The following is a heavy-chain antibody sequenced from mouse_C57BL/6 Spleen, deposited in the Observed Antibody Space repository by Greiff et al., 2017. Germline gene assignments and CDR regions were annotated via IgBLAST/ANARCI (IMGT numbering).Heavy chain of an antibody. CDR1: GYTFTSYW. J-gene: IGHJ2*01. Sequence: QVQLQQPGAELVRPGSSVKLSCKASGYTFTSYWMHWVKKRPIQGLEWIGNIDPSDSENHYNQKFKDKATLTVDKSSSTAYMQLSSLTSEDSAVYYCAFCYGSSYGYFGYWGQGATLTVSS. D-gene: IGHD1-1*01. CDR2: IDPSDSEN. V-gene: IGHV1-52*01. CDR3: AFCYGSSYGYFGY.